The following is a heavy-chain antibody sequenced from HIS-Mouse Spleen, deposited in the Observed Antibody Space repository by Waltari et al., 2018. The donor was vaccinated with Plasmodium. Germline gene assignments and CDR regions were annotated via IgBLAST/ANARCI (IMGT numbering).Heavy chain of an antibody. Sequence: QVQLQQWGAGLLKPSETLSLTCAVYGGSFSGYYWSWIRQPPGKGLEWIGEIKHSGSTNYNPAFKSRVTISVDTSKNQFSLKLSSVTAADTAVYYCARGRVLGTSSGYFDLWGRGTLVTVSS. J-gene: IGHJ2*01. V-gene: IGHV4-34*01. CDR2: IKHSGST. CDR1: GGSFSGYY. D-gene: IGHD3-10*01. CDR3: ARGRVLGTSSGYFDL.